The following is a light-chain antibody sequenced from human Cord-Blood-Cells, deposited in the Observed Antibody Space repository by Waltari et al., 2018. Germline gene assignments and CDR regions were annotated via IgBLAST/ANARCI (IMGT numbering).Light chain of an antibody. Sequence: SYELTQPPSVSVSPGQTARITCSGDALPKQSAYWYQQKPGQAPVLVIYKDSGRPAGITERFSGSSSGTTVTLTISGVQAEDEADYYCQSADSSGTYYVFGTGTKVTVL. CDR3: QSADSSGTYYV. V-gene: IGLV3-25*03. CDR1: ALPKQS. CDR2: KDS. J-gene: IGLJ1*01.